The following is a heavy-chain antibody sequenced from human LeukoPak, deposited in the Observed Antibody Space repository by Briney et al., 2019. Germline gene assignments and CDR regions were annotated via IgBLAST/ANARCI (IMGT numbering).Heavy chain of an antibody. D-gene: IGHD3-9*01. CDR3: ATYDILTGFDY. Sequence: ASVKVSCKASGGTFSDHIIFWVRQAPGQGLEWMGGISPHLGASNHTQKFQDRVRITADESASTAYMELSNLRSADTAVYYCATYDILTGFDYWGQGTLVTVSS. CDR1: GGTFSDHI. CDR2: ISPHLGAS. J-gene: IGHJ4*02. V-gene: IGHV1-69*13.